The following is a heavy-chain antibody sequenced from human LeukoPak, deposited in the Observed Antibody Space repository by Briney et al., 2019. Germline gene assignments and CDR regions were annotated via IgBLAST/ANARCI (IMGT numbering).Heavy chain of an antibody. V-gene: IGHV4-34*01. Sequence: SETLSLTCAVYGGSFSGYYWSWIRQPPGKGLEWIGEINHSGSTNYNPSLKSRVTISVDTSKNQFSLKLSSVTAADTAVYYCARNPAYCGGDCPYYYYYYMDVWGKGTSVTVSS. CDR3: ARNPAYCGGDCPYYYYYYMDV. CDR2: INHSGST. J-gene: IGHJ6*03. D-gene: IGHD2-21*01. CDR1: GGSFSGYY.